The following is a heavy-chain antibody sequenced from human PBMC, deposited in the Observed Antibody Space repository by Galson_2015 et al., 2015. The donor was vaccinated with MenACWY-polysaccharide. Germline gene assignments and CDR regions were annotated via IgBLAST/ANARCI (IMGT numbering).Heavy chain of an antibody. J-gene: IGHJ5*01. CDR1: GFTFSTYG. V-gene: IGHV3-23*01. Sequence: SLRLSCATSGFTFSTYGMGWVRQAPGKGLEWVSTLDGSGTNTYYADSVRGRFTLSRDNSKKMLYLQMNSLRAEDTAFYYCAKDASNSWFDSWGQGTLVTVSS. CDR2: LDGSGTNT. CDR3: AKDASNSWFDS. D-gene: IGHD4-23*01.